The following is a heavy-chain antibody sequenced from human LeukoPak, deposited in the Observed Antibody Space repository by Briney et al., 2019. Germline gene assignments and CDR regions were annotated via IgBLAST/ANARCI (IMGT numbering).Heavy chain of an antibody. CDR1: GGSISGYY. CDR2: AYYSGST. Sequence: SETLSLTCTVSGGSISGYYWNWIRQAPGKGLEWIGYAYYSGSTNYNPSLKSRVTISVDTSEEQFSLNLSSVTAADTAVYYCASRSGRNYYGMDVWGQGTTVTVSS. V-gene: IGHV4-59*01. D-gene: IGHD3-10*01. CDR3: ASRSGRNYYGMDV. J-gene: IGHJ6*02.